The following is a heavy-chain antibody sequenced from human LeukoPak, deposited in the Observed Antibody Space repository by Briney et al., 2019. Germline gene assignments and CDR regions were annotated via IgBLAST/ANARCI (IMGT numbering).Heavy chain of an antibody. CDR1: GFTFSSYS. Sequence: GSLRLSCAASGFTFSSYSMNWVRQAPGKGLEWVSSINSSSSYIYYADSVKGRFTISRDNATNSLYLQMNSLRAEDTAVYYCERDFNIAYCGGDCAPGYYGMDVWGQGTTVTVSS. J-gene: IGHJ6*02. V-gene: IGHV3-21*01. CDR2: INSSSSYI. D-gene: IGHD2-21*02. CDR3: ERDFNIAYCGGDCAPGYYGMDV.